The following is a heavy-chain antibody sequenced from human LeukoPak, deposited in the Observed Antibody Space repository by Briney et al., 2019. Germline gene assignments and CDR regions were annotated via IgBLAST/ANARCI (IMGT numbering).Heavy chain of an antibody. J-gene: IGHJ4*02. CDR2: ISSSSSYI. CDR3: AKDPDYYDSSGYSYFDY. D-gene: IGHD3-22*01. Sequence: PGGSLRLSCAASGFTFSSYSMNWVRQAPGKGLEWVSSISSSSSYIYYADSVKGRFTISRDNAKNSLYLQMNSLRAEDTAVYYCAKDPDYYDSSGYSYFDYWGQGTLVTVSS. V-gene: IGHV3-21*01. CDR1: GFTFSSYS.